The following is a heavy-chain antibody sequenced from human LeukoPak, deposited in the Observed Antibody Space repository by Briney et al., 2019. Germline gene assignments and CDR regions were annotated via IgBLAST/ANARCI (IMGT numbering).Heavy chain of an antibody. D-gene: IGHD4-17*01. CDR2: INPSGGST. CDR3: ASSPTVTTKRYFDY. V-gene: IGHV1-46*01. Sequence: ASVKVSCKASGYTFINYYMHWVRQAPGQGLEWMGIINPSGGSTSYAQKFQGRVTMTRDTSTSTVYMELSSLRSEDTAVYYCASSPTVTTKRYFDYWGQGTLVTVSS. CDR1: GYTFINYY. J-gene: IGHJ4*02.